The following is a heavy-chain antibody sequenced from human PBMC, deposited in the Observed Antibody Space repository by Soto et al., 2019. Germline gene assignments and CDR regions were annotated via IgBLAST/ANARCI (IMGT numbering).Heavy chain of an antibody. D-gene: IGHD3-9*01. V-gene: IGHV1-18*01. CDR3: ARGAYYDILTGYYKKVYFDY. CDR2: ISAYNGNT. Sequence: ASVKVSCMASGYTFTSYGISWVRQAPGQGLEWMGWISAYNGNTNYAQKLQGRVTMTTDTSTSTAYMELRCLRSDDTAVYYCARGAYYDILTGYYKKVYFDYWGQGTLVTVSS. J-gene: IGHJ4*02. CDR1: GYTFTSYG.